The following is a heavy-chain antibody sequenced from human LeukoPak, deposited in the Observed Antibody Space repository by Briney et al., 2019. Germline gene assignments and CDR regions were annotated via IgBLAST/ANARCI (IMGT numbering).Heavy chain of an antibody. V-gene: IGHV1-24*01. CDR1: GYRLTQLS. CDR3: ARAVQVTTGGLFDY. Sequence: ASVKVSCKVSGYRLTQLSMHWVRQAPGKGLEWMGGLDRSDGEIKYGQRFQGSVSMTEDTSTDTAYMELSRLTSEDTAVYYCARAVQVTTGGLFDYWGQGTLVTVSS. CDR2: LDRSDGEI. D-gene: IGHD4-17*01. J-gene: IGHJ4*02.